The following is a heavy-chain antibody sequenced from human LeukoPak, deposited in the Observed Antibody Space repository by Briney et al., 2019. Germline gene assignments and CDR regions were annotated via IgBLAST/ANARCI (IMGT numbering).Heavy chain of an antibody. V-gene: IGHV3-9*01. D-gene: IGHD6-13*01. CDR1: GFTFDDYA. J-gene: IGHJ4*02. CDR3: AKDIEGALAAAGQFDY. CDR2: ISWNSGSI. Sequence: GGSLRLSCAASGFTFDDYAMHWVRQAPGKGLEWVSGISWNSGSIGYADSVKGRFTISRDNAKNSLYLQMNSLRAEDTALYYCAKDIEGALAAAGQFDYWGQGTLVTVSS.